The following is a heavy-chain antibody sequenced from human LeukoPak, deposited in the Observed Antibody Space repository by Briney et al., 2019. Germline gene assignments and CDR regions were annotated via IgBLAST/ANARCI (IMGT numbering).Heavy chain of an antibody. D-gene: IGHD3-22*01. V-gene: IGHV3-43*02. CDR3: AKDIGSSGYYYFDY. Sequence: GGSLRLSCAASGFTFDDYAMHWVRQAPGKGLEWVSLISWDCGSTYYVDSVKGRFTISRHNSNNSLYLQMNSLRTEDTALYYCAKDIGSSGYYYFDYWGQGTLVTVSS. CDR2: ISWDCGST. J-gene: IGHJ4*02. CDR1: GFTFDDYA.